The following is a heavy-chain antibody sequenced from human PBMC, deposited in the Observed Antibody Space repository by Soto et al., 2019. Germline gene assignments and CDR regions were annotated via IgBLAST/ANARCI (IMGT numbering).Heavy chain of an antibody. J-gene: IGHJ3*02. D-gene: IGHD3-10*01. CDR2: IYSGGST. CDR1: GFTVSSNY. Sequence: GGSLRLSCAASGFTVSSNYMSWVRQAPGKGLEWVSVIYSGGSTYYADSVKGRFTISRHNSKNTRYLQMNSLRAEDMAVYYCARWFGEGGDAFDIWGQGTMVTVSS. CDR3: ARWFGEGGDAFDI. V-gene: IGHV3-53*04.